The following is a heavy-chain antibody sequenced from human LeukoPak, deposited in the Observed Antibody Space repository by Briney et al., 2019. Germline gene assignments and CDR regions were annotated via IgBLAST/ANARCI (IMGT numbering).Heavy chain of an antibody. V-gene: IGHV1-8*01. Sequence: ASVKASCKASGYTFTSYDINWVRQATGQGLEWMGWMNPNSGNTGYAQKFQGRVTMTRNTSISTAYMELSSLRSEDTAVYYCARENTAMVNNYYGMDVWGQGTTVTVSS. CDR3: ARENTAMVNNYYGMDV. CDR2: MNPNSGNT. J-gene: IGHJ6*02. CDR1: GYTFTSYD. D-gene: IGHD5-18*01.